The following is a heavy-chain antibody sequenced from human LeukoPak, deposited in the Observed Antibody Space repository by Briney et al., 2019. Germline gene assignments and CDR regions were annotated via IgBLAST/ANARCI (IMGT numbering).Heavy chain of an antibody. CDR2: ISYDGSNK. Sequence: PGRSLRLSCAASGFTFSSYAMHWVRQAPGKGLEWVAVISYDGSNKYYADSVKGRFTISRDNSKNTLYLQMNSLRAEDTAVYYCARVGLGEWFVYYFDYWGRGTLVTVSS. CDR1: GFTFSSYA. CDR3: ARVGLGEWFVYYFDY. V-gene: IGHV3-30-3*01. J-gene: IGHJ4*02. D-gene: IGHD3-3*01.